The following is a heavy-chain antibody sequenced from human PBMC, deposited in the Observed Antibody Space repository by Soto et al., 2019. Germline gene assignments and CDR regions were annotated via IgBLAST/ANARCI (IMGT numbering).Heavy chain of an antibody. CDR2: ISSSGSTI. V-gene: IGHV3-11*01. CDR3: ARRDIVTDWYFDL. J-gene: IGHJ2*01. Sequence: PWGSLRLSCAASGVTFSNSYMTWIRKAPGKGLEWVSYISSSGSTIYYADSVKGRFTISRDNAKNSLYLQMNSLRAEDTAVYYCARRDIVTDWYFDLWGRGTLVTVSS. D-gene: IGHD2-15*01. CDR1: GVTFSNSY.